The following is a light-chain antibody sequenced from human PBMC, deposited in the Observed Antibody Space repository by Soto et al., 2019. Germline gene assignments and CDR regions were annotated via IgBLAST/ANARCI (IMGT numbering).Light chain of an antibody. J-gene: IGLJ1*01. CDR1: SSDVGGYNY. V-gene: IGLV2-14*03. CDR3: SSYTSSSTPWV. CDR2: DVS. Sequence: QSTRTQPTSVSGSPGQSITISCTGTSSDVGGYNYVSWYQHHPGKAPKLMICDVSDRPSGVSNRFSGSKSGNTASLTISGLQAEDEADYYCSSYTSSSTPWVFGTGTKVTVL.